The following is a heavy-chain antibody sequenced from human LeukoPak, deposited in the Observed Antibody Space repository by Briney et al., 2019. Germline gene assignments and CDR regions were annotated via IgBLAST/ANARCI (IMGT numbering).Heavy chain of an antibody. CDR2: INPSGGST. CDR1: GYTFTGYY. Sequence: GASVKVSCKASGYTFTGYYMHWVRQAPGQGLEWMGIINPSGGSTSYAQKFQGRVTMTRDTSTSTVYMELSSLRSEDTAVYYCARAEGNYDFWSGYYPPDYYYYYYMDVWGKGTTVTVSS. J-gene: IGHJ6*03. D-gene: IGHD3-3*01. V-gene: IGHV1-46*01. CDR3: ARAEGNYDFWSGYYPPDYYYYYYMDV.